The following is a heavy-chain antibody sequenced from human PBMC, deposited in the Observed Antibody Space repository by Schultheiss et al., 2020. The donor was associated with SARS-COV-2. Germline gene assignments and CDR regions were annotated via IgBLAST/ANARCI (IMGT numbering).Heavy chain of an antibody. Sequence: GGSLRLSCAASGFTFSSYAMSWVRQAPGKGLEWVSYISSSSSTIYYADSVKGRFTISRDNAKNSLYLQMNSLRAEDTAVYYCARDGGTYYYGSGSYYDLDYWGQGTLVTVSS. CDR3: ARDGGTYYYGSGSYYDLDY. CDR2: ISSSSSTI. V-gene: IGHV3-48*01. D-gene: IGHD3-10*01. J-gene: IGHJ4*02. CDR1: GFTFSSYA.